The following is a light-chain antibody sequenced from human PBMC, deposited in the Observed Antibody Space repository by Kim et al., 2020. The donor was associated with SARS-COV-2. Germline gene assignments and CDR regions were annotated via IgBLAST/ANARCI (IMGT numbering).Light chain of an antibody. V-gene: IGLV6-57*03. CDR3: QSYDSSTGV. CDR1: GETNATNC. J-gene: IGLJ3*02. CDR2: EDY. Sequence: NTITIPCTRTGETNATNCVQWYQRRPGRAPTTVIYEDYQRPSGVPDRFSASIDISSNSASLTISGLKTKDEADYYCQSYDSSTGVFGGGTQLTVL.